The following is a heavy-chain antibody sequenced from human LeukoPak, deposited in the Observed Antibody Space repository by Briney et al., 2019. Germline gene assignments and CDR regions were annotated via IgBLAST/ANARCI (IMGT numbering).Heavy chain of an antibody. V-gene: IGHV3-30*02. CDR2: IRYDGSNK. CDR1: GFTFSSYG. CDR3: AKRTAMARPLDY. J-gene: IGHJ4*02. D-gene: IGHD5-18*01. Sequence: RPGGSLRLSCAASGFTFSSYGMHWVRQAPGKGLGWVAFIRYDGSNKYYADSVKGRFTISRDNSKNTLYLQMNSLRAEDTAVYYCAKRTAMARPLDYWGQGTLVTVSS.